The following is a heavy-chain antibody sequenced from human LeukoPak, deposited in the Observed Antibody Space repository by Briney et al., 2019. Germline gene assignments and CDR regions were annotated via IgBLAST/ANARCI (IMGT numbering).Heavy chain of an antibody. CDR2: IRYDGSNK. V-gene: IGHV3-30*02. J-gene: IGHJ4*02. CDR3: AKDHIVVVPAAISSFDY. CDR1: GFTFSSYG. D-gene: IGHD2-2*02. Sequence: GGSLRLSCAAPGFTFSSYGMHWVRQAPGKGLEWVAFIRYDGSNKYYADSVKGRFTISRDNSKNTLYLQMNSLRAEDTAVYYCAKDHIVVVPAAISSFDYWGQGTLVTVSS.